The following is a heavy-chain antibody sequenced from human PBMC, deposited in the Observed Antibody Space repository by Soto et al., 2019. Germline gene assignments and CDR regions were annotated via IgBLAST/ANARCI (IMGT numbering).Heavy chain of an antibody. CDR1: GFTFSSYG. CDR2: ISYDGSNK. V-gene: IGHV3-30*03. Sequence: QVQLVESGGGVVQPGRSLRLSCAASGFTFSSYGMHWVRQAPGKGLEWVAVISYDGSNKYYADSVKGRFTISRDNSKNTRYLQMNSLRAEDTAVYYCASAGYYDFWSGYHDYWGQGTLVTVSS. CDR3: ASAGYYDFWSGYHDY. D-gene: IGHD3-3*01. J-gene: IGHJ4*02.